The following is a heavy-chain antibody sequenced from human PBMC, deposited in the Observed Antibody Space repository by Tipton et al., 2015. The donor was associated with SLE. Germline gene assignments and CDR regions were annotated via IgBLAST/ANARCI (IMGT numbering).Heavy chain of an antibody. CDR3: ARGWLTGDDDGTLDY. CDR2: IYYSGST. Sequence: LRLSCTVSGGSVSSGSYYWSWIRQPPGKGLEWIGYIYYSGSTNYNPSLKSRVTISVDTSKNQFSLKLSSVTAADTAVYYCARGWLTGDDDGTLDYWGQGTLVTVSS. J-gene: IGHJ4*02. D-gene: IGHD7-27*01. V-gene: IGHV4-61*01. CDR1: GGSVSSGSYY.